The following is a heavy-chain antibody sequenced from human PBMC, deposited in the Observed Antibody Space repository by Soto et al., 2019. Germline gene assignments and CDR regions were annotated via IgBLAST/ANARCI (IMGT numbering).Heavy chain of an antibody. Sequence: ETLSLTCTVSGGSISRHYWSWIRQPPGKGLEWIGYIYYSGTTSYNPSLNSRVTMSVDTSKNQFSLKVNSVTAADTAVYYCARESYYGSGATVVAYWGQGTLVTVSS. V-gene: IGHV4-59*11. CDR1: GGSISRHY. J-gene: IGHJ4*02. D-gene: IGHD3-10*01. CDR2: IYYSGTT. CDR3: ARESYYGSGATVVAY.